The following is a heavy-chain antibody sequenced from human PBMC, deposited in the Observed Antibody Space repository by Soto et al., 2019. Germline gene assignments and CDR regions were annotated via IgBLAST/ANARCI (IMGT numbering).Heavy chain of an antibody. CDR1: GGAIGSHY. Sequence: LSLTCTISGGAIGSHYWTWIRQPAGKGLEWIGRIYGSGSTKYNPSLQSRVTMSLDTSKNQFSLRLESVTAADTAVYYCARGQRFSDWFDPWGQGTLVTVSS. D-gene: IGHD3-3*01. V-gene: IGHV4-4*07. CDR3: ARGQRFSDWFDP. J-gene: IGHJ5*02. CDR2: IYGSGST.